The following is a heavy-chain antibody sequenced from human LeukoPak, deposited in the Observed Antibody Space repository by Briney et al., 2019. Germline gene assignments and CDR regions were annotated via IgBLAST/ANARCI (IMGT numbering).Heavy chain of an antibody. CDR3: ARVTVTTSLFDY. V-gene: IGHV4-59*08. J-gene: IGHJ4*02. CDR2: IYYSGST. D-gene: IGHD4-17*01. CDR1: GGSFSSYY. Sequence: SETLSLTCAVYGGSFSSYYWSWIRQPPGKGLEWIGYIYYSGSTNYNPSLKSRVTTSVDTSKNQFSLNLSSVTAADTAVYYCARVTVTTSLFDYWGQGTLVTVSS.